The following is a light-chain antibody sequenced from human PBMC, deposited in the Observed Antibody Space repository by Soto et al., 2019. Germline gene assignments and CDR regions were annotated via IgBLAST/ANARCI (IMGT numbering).Light chain of an antibody. CDR2: EVS. Sequence: QSALTQPASVSGSPGQSITISCTGTSSDVGGYNYVSWYQQHPGKAPKLMIYEVSNRPSGVSNRFSGSKSGNTASLTISGLRAEDEADYYCAAYNASRTAGVFGGGTKLTVL. CDR1: SSDVGGYNY. J-gene: IGLJ3*02. CDR3: AAYNASRTAGV. V-gene: IGLV2-14*01.